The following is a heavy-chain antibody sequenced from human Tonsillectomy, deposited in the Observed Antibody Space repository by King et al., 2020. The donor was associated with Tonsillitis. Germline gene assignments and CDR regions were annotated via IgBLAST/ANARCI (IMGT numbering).Heavy chain of an antibody. CDR3: ARVRDSSGYYYGFLDY. Sequence: VQLVESGGGLVKPGGALRLSCAASVFTFSSYSMNCVRQAPGKWLEWVSSISSSSRYIYYADSVKGRFTISRDNAKNSLYLQMNSLRAEDTAVYYWARVRDSSGYYYGFLDYWGQGTLVTVPS. V-gene: IGHV3-21*01. CDR1: VFTFSSYS. J-gene: IGHJ4*02. D-gene: IGHD3-22*01. CDR2: ISSSSRYI.